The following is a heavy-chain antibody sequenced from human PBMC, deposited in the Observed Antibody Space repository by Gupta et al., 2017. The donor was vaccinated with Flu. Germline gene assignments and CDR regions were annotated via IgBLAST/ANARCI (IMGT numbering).Heavy chain of an antibody. CDR1: GGTFSSYA. V-gene: IGHV1-69*01. D-gene: IGHD5-12*01. J-gene: IGHJ1*01. Sequence: QVQRVKSGAEGKKPGSSVKVSCKACGGTFSSYAITWVRQAPGRGLEWVGSIILIFAMIQYSHNLQGRVTINADEATITAYMEVRMISFGATALDYCSCGESGYDRIESWGQGNLVTVSS. CDR3: SCGESGYDRIES. CDR2: IILIFAMI.